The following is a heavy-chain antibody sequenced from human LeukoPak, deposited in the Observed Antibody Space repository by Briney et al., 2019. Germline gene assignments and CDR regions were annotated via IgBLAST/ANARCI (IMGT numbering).Heavy chain of an antibody. Sequence: SETLSLTCTVSGGSISSGSYYWNWIRQPPGKGLEWIGYIYYSGSTNYNPSLKSRVTISVDTSKNQFSLNLTSVTAADTAVYYCARFTPQGYGWGGYNRFDPWGQGTLVTVSS. J-gene: IGHJ5*02. CDR2: IYYSGST. CDR3: ARFTPQGYGWGGYNRFDP. CDR1: GGSISSGSYY. V-gene: IGHV4-61*01. D-gene: IGHD3-16*01.